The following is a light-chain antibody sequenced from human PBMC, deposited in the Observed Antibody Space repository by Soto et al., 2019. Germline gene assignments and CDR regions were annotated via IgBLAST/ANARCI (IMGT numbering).Light chain of an antibody. J-gene: IGKJ5*01. CDR2: GAS. CDR3: QQLNDYPIT. V-gene: IGKV1-9*01. Sequence: IPLTQSPSSLSASVGDRVTITCRASQGISSYLAWYQQKPGIAPKLLIYGASALQSGVPSRFSGSGSGSDFTLTISSLQPEDFATYYCQQLNDYPITFGQGTRLEIK. CDR1: QGISSY.